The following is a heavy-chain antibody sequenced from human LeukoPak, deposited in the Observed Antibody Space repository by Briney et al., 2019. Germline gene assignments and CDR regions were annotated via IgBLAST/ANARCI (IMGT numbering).Heavy chain of an antibody. V-gene: IGHV1-8*03. CDR1: GYTFTSYD. J-gene: IGHJ3*02. D-gene: IGHD2-2*01. CDR3: ARRQYQLGNAFDI. CDR2: MNPNSGNT. Sequence: ASVKVSCKASGYTFTSYDINWVRQATGQGLEWMGWMNPNSGNTGYAQKFQGRVTITRNTSISTAYMELSSLRSEDTAVYYCARRQYQLGNAFDIRGQGTMVTVSS.